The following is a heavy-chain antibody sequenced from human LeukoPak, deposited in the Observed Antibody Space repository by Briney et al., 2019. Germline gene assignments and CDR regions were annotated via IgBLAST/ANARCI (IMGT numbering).Heavy chain of an antibody. CDR2: INHSGST. Sequence: SETLSLTCAVYGGSFSGYYWSWIRQPPGKGLEWIGEINHSGSTNYNPSLKSRVTISVDTSKNQFSLKLSSVTAADTAVYYCARRSHENYYYGMDVWGQGTTVTVSS. V-gene: IGHV4-34*01. J-gene: IGHJ6*02. CDR1: GGSFSGYY. CDR3: ARRSHENYYYGMDV.